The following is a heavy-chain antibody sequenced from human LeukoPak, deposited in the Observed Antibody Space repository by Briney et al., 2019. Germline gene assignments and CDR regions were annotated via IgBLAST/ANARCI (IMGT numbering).Heavy chain of an antibody. CDR2: INPYNGVT. V-gene: IGHV1-2*02. Sequence: ASVKVSCKASGYTFSGYYMHWVRQAPGQGLEWMGWINPYNGVTNYAQKFQGRVTMTRDTSISTANLELTRLRSDDTAVYFCALSSRDGYNLDYWGQGTLVTVSS. CDR1: GYTFSGYY. J-gene: IGHJ4*02. CDR3: ALSSRDGYNLDY. D-gene: IGHD5-24*01.